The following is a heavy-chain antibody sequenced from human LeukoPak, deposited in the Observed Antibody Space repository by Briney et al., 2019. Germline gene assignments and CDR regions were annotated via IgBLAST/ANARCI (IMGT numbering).Heavy chain of an antibody. Sequence: GESLKISCKGSGYSFTSYWIGWVRQMPGKGLEWMGIIYPGDSDTRYSPSFQGQVTISADKSISTAYLQWSSLKASDTAMYYCARPRGYCTNGVCYPRGWFDPWGQGTLVTVSS. D-gene: IGHD2-8*01. CDR3: ARPRGYCTNGVCYPRGWFDP. CDR1: GYSFTSYW. CDR2: IYPGDSDT. V-gene: IGHV5-51*01. J-gene: IGHJ5*02.